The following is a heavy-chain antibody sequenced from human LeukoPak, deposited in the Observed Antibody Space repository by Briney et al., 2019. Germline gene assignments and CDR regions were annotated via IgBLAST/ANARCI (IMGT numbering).Heavy chain of an antibody. D-gene: IGHD1-26*01. V-gene: IGHV3-23*01. CDR1: GFTFSSYA. CDR3: AKEIPPSGSYYDPGY. CDR2: ISGSGGSK. Sequence: GGSLRLSCAACGFTFSSYARNWGGQAQGKGGEGGSGISGSGGSKYYAGSVKGRLTISRDNSKSTMYLQMKRLREEDTAVYYCAKEIPPSGSYYDPGYWGQGTLVTVSS. J-gene: IGHJ4*02.